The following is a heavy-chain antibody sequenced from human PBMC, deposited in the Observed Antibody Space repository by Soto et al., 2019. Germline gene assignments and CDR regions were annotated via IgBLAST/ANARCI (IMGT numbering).Heavy chain of an antibody. J-gene: IGHJ6*02. V-gene: IGHV1-69*01. D-gene: IGHD2-2*03. Sequence: QVQLVQSGAEVKKPGSSVKVSCNASGGTFSSYAISWVLQAPGQGLEWMGGLIPIFGTAYYAQKFQGRVTITADESTSTAYMELSSLRSEDTAVYYCARVDIVVVPAAPPDFDYDYYCMDVWGHGTTVTVSS. CDR2: LIPIFGTA. CDR3: ARVDIVVVPAAPPDFDYDYYCMDV. CDR1: GGTFSSYA.